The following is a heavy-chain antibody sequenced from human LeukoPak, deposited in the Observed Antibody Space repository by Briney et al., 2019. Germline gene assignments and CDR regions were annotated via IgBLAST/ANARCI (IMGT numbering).Heavy chain of an antibody. CDR2: ISAYNGNT. CDR3: ARDLSGLSAFEI. Sequence: ASVKVSCKASGYTFTDYFMDWVRQAPGQGLEWMGWISAYNGNTNYAQKLQGRVTMTTDTSTSTAYMELRSLRSDDTAVYYCARDLSGLSAFEIWGQGTMVTVSS. J-gene: IGHJ3*02. CDR1: GYTFTDYF. V-gene: IGHV1-18*04. D-gene: IGHD5-12*01.